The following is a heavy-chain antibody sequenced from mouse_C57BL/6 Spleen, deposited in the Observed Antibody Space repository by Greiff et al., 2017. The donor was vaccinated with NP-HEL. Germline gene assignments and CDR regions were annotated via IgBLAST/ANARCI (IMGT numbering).Heavy chain of an antibody. CDR2: INPSSGYT. J-gene: IGHJ2*01. Sequence: VQLQQSGAELVKPGASVKLSCKASGYTFTSYWMHWVKQRPGQGLEWIGYINPSSGYTKYNQKFKDKATLTADKSSSTAYMQLSSLTYEDSAFYYCARTPSSCGFDYWGQGTTLTVSS. D-gene: IGHD1-1*01. CDR1: GYTFTSYW. CDR3: ARTPSSCGFDY. V-gene: IGHV1-7*01.